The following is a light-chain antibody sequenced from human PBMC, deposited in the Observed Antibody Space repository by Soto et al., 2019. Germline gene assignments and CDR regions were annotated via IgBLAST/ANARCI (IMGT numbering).Light chain of an antibody. CDR1: SSDVGAYNF. CDR3: SAYTVSRTYV. CDR2: NVY. Sequence: QSVLTQPASVSGSPGQSITISCTGTSSDVGAYNFVSWHQQHPGKAPKLMIYNVYDRPSGISYRFSGSKSGNTAPLTISGLQGEDEADYYCSAYTVSRTYVFGTGTKVT. J-gene: IGLJ1*01. V-gene: IGLV2-14*03.